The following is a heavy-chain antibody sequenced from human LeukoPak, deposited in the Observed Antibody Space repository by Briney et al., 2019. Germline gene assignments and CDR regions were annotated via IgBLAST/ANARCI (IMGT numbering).Heavy chain of an antibody. V-gene: IGHV5-51*01. CDR2: IYPGDSDT. CDR1: GYRFATFW. Sequence: GGSLEISFQGSGYRFATFWIGWVRQMPGKGLEWMGIIYPGDSDTRYSPSFQGQVTISADKSISTAFLRWSSLKASDTAMYYCARLGLVGAERNPLDHWGQGTLVTVSS. J-gene: IGHJ4*02. CDR3: ARLGLVGAERNPLDH. D-gene: IGHD1-26*01.